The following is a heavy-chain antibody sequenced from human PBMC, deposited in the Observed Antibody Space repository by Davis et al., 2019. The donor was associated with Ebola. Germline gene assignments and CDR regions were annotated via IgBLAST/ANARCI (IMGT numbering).Heavy chain of an antibody. CDR1: GFTFSDYY. J-gene: IGHJ4*02. V-gene: IGHV3-11*01. Sequence: GESLKISCAASGFTFSDYYMSWIRQAPGKGLEWVSYISSSGSTIYYADSVKGRFTISRDNAKNSLYLQMNSLRAEDTAVYYCARGVVTINTLDYWGQGTLVTVSS. CDR3: ARGVVTINTLDY. CDR2: ISSSGSTI. D-gene: IGHD3-3*01.